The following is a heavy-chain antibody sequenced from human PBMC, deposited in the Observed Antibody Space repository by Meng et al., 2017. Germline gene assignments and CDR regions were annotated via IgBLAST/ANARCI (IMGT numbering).Heavy chain of an antibody. CDR3: AAYRHYYDSSGPIRSFDI. J-gene: IGHJ3*02. CDR1: GGSISSGGYY. D-gene: IGHD3-22*01. CDR2: IYYSGST. Sequence: LRLSCTVSGGSISSGGYYWSWIRQHPGKGLEWIGYIYYSGSTYYNPSLKSRVTISVDTSKNQFSLKLSSVTAADTAVYYCAAYRHYYDSSGPIRSFDIWGQGTMVTVSS. V-gene: IGHV4-31*03.